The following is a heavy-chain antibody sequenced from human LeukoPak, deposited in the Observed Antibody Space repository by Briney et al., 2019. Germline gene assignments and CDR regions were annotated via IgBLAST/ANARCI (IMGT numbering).Heavy chain of an antibody. J-gene: IGHJ4*02. V-gene: IGHV4-39*01. D-gene: IGHD3-10*01. Sequence: SETLSLTCSVSSDSISSRSYLWVWVRQPPGKGLEWIGDIYSNGHISYNPSLKSRAAISVDTSKNQFSLTLNSVTAADTALYFCARRHYYSGNIDSWGQGTLVTVSS. CDR1: SDSISSRSYL. CDR2: IYSNGHI. CDR3: ARRHYYSGNIDS.